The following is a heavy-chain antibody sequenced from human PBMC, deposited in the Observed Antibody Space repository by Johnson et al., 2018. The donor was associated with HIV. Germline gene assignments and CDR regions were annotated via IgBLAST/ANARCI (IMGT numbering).Heavy chain of an antibody. V-gene: IGHV3-73*01. CDR2: IRSKANSYAK. Sequence: VQLVESGGGLVQPGGSLRLSCAASGFTFSDYYMSWIRQAPGKGLEWVGRIRSKANSYAKAYAASVKGRFTISRDDSKNTAYLQMNSLRAEDTAVYYCARDIVRYATVWFGAGAFDIWGQGTMVTVSS. J-gene: IGHJ3*02. CDR3: ARDIVRYATVWFGAGAFDI. CDR1: GFTFSDYY. D-gene: IGHD3-10*01.